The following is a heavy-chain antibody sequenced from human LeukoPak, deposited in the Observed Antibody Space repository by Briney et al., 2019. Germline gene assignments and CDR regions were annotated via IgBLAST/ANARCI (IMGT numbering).Heavy chain of an antibody. V-gene: IGHV4-39*01. D-gene: IGHD3-3*01. CDR1: GGSISTTNYY. CDR2: IYYSGHT. Sequence: SETLSLTCSVSGGSISTTNYYWGWIRQPPGKGLEWIGSIYYSGHTYYNPSLKSRVTISVDTSKNQLSLKLNSVTAVDASLYYCASHVDGTSISAGAFDVWGRGTMVAVSS. CDR3: ASHVDGTSISAGAFDV. J-gene: IGHJ3*01.